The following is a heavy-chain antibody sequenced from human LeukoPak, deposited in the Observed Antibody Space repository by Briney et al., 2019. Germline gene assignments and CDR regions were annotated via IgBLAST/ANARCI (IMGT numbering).Heavy chain of an antibody. CDR3: ASPVAVAGSYAFDI. D-gene: IGHD6-19*01. Sequence: SETLSLTCTVSGGSISSSSYYWGWIRQPPGKGLEWIGSIYYSGSTYYNPSLKSRVIISVDTSMNQLSLKLSSVTAADTAVYYCASPVAVAGSYAFDIWGQGTMVTVSS. V-gene: IGHV4-39*01. J-gene: IGHJ3*02. CDR2: IYYSGST. CDR1: GGSISSSSYY.